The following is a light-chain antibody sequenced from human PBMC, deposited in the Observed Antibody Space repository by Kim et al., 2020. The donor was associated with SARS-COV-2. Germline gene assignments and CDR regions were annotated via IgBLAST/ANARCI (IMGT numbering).Light chain of an antibody. Sequence: VAPGKTARITGSGDVLAKRYVRWFQQKPGQAPVLVIYKDNKRPSGIPERFSGSSSGTTVTLTISGAQVEDEADYYCYSAADNNWVFGGGTQLTVL. CDR3: YSAADNNWV. J-gene: IGLJ3*02. V-gene: IGLV3-27*01. CDR2: KDN. CDR1: VLAKRY.